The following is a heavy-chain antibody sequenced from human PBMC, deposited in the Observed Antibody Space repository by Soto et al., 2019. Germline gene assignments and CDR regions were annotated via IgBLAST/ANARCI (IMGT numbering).Heavy chain of an antibody. CDR3: AGGDHSFPY. J-gene: IGHJ4*02. CDR1: GFTFSTFG. CDR2: LLSDGSNR. Sequence: PGGSLRLSCAASGFTFSTFGMHWVRQAPGKGLEWVAVLLSDGSNRYYADSVKGRFTISRDISKNTLYLLMSSLRAEDTAVYYCAGGDHSFPYWGLGTLVTVSS. V-gene: IGHV3-33*01. D-gene: IGHD2-21*01.